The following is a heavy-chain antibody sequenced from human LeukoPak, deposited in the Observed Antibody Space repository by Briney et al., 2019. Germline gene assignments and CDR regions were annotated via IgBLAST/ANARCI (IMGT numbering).Heavy chain of an antibody. CDR1: GLTFDDYA. V-gene: IGHV3-9*01. J-gene: IGHJ4*02. Sequence: GRSLRLSCAASGLTFDDYAMHWVRQAPGKGLEWVSGISWNSGSIGYADSVKGRFTISRDNAKNSLYLQMNSLRAEDTAFYYCAKDPNYDFWSGYYNGGFDYWGQGTVVTVSS. CDR3: AKDPNYDFWSGYYNGGFDY. CDR2: ISWNSGSI. D-gene: IGHD3-3*01.